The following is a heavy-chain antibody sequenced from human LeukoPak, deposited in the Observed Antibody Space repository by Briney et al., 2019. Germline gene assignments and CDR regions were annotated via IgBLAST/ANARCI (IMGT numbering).Heavy chain of an antibody. D-gene: IGHD1-26*01. V-gene: IGHV1-2*02. J-gene: IGHJ4*02. Sequence: ASVKVSCKASGYTFTGYYMHWVRQAPGQGLEWMGWINPNSGGANYAQKFRGRVTMTRDTSISTAYMELSRLRSDDTAVYYCASRPYSGSYPGSDYWGQGTLVTVSS. CDR3: ASRPYSGSYPGSDY. CDR2: INPNSGGA. CDR1: GYTFTGYY.